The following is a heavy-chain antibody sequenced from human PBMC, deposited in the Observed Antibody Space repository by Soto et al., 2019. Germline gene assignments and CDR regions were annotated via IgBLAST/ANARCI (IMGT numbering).Heavy chain of an antibody. CDR2: IWYDGSNK. Sequence: GGSLRLSCAASGFTFSSYGMHWVRQAPGKGLEWVAVIWYDGSNKYYADSVKGRFTISRDNSKNTLYLQMNSLRAEDTAVYYCARDKLQRNILYYFDYWGQGTLVTVSS. CDR1: GFTFSSYG. D-gene: IGHD6-6*01. CDR3: ARDKLQRNILYYFDY. J-gene: IGHJ4*02. V-gene: IGHV3-33*01.